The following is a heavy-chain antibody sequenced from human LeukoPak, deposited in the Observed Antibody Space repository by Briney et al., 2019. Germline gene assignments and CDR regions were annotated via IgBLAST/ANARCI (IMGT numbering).Heavy chain of an antibody. CDR2: IIPIFGTA. CDR3: ARAQGGFLEWFYFDY. D-gene: IGHD3-3*01. J-gene: IGHJ4*02. V-gene: IGHV1-69*05. CDR1: GGTFSIYA. Sequence: GASVKVSCKASGGTFSIYAISWVRQAPGQGLEWMGGIIPIFGTANYAQKFQGRVTITTDESTSTAYMELSSLRSEDTAVYYCARAQGGFLEWFYFDYWGQGTLVTVSS.